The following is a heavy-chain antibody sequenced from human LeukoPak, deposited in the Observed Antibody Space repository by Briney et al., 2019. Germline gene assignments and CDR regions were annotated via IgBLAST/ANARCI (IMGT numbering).Heavy chain of an antibody. CDR1: GFTFNTYV. D-gene: IGHD1-26*01. Sequence: PGGSLRLSCAASGFTFNTYVMSWVRQAPGKGLEWVSAISDSGGSAYYADSVKGRFTISRDNAKNSLYLQMNSLRAEDTAVYFCARRRDSGSLQHFDYWGQGTLVTVSS. J-gene: IGHJ4*02. CDR3: ARRRDSGSLQHFDY. V-gene: IGHV3-23*01. CDR2: ISDSGGSA.